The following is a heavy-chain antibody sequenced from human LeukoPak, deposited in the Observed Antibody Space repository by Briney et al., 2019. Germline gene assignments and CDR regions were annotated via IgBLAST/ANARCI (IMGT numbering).Heavy chain of an antibody. Sequence: GESLKISCKGSGYSFPNYWIGWVRQMPGKGQEWMGNIYPGDSHTRYSPSFQDQVTISVDKSISTAYLQWSSLKASDTAMYYCARGPYAYTSSATLGSYNWFDPWGQGSLVTVSS. CDR1: GYSFPNYW. CDR3: ARGPYAYTSSATLGSYNWFDP. D-gene: IGHD2-2*02. J-gene: IGHJ5*02. CDR2: IYPGDSHT. V-gene: IGHV5-51*01.